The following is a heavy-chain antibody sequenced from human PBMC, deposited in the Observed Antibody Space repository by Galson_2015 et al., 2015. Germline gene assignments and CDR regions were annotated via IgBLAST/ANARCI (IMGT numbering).Heavy chain of an antibody. CDR1: DFPFNFYA. CDR2: ISGSGGST. J-gene: IGHJ4*02. V-gene: IGHV3-23*01. Sequence: SLRLSCAASDFPFNFYAMTWVRQAPGRGLEWVSSISGSGGSTNYADSVKGRFTISRDNSKNMLYLQMDNLTGDDTAIYYCAKCSGRVFVTSTFDYWGQGTLVTVSS. D-gene: IGHD6-19*01. CDR3: AKCSGRVFVTSTFDY.